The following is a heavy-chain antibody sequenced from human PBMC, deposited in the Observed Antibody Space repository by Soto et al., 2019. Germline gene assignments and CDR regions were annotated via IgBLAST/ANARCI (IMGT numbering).Heavy chain of an antibody. CDR1: GGSISSGGYY. D-gene: IGHD2-15*01. V-gene: IGHV4-31*03. CDR3: ARAPGYCSGGSCHPFDW. Sequence: SETLSLTCTVSGGSISSGGYYWSWIRQHPGKGLEWIGYIYYSGSTYYNPSLKSSVTISVDTSKNQFSLKLSSVTAADTAVYYCARAPGYCSGGSCHPFDWWGQGTLVTVSS. CDR2: IYYSGST. J-gene: IGHJ4*02.